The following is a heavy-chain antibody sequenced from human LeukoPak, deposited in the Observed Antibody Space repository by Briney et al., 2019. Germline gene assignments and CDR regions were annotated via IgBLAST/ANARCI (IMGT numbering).Heavy chain of an antibody. Sequence: GGSLRLSCAASGFTFSSYWMSWVRQAPEKGLEWVANIKQDGSEKYFVDSVEGRFAISRDNAKNSLYLQMNSLRAEDTAVYYCARSNDFRSGYLFDYWGQGILVTVSS. D-gene: IGHD3-3*01. CDR2: IKQDGSEK. V-gene: IGHV3-7*01. J-gene: IGHJ4*02. CDR1: GFTFSSYW. CDR3: ARSNDFRSGYLFDY.